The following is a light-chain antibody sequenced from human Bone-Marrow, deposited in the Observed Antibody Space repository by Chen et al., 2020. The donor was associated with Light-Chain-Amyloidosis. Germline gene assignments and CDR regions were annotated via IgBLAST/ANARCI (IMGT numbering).Light chain of an antibody. Sequence: VEMTQYPPSLSASVGDRVTITCQASQDISSYLNWYQLRPGRAPKLLIYDASNLPTGVPSRFSGSASGTVFTFTISSLQPEDVATYYCQQYSDPPQYIFGQGTKLEIK. CDR1: QDISSY. J-gene: IGKJ2*01. CDR3: QQYSDPPQYI. CDR2: DAS. V-gene: IGKV1-33*01.